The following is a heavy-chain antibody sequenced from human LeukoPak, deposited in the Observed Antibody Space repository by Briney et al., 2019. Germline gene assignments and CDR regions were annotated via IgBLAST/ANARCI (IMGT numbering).Heavy chain of an antibody. V-gene: IGHV3-48*02. CDR3: ARGGLEWLSY. CDR2: ISSGSSTI. Sequence: GGSLRLSCAASGFNFRIYSMKWVRQAPGKGLEWVSYISSGSSTIYYAHSLKGRFTISRDNAKNSLYLQMNSLRDEDTAVYYCARGGLEWLSYWGQGTLVTVSS. CDR1: GFNFRIYS. D-gene: IGHD6-19*01. J-gene: IGHJ4*02.